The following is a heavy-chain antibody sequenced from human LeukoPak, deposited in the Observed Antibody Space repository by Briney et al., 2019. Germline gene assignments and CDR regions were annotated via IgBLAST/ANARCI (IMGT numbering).Heavy chain of an antibody. D-gene: IGHD3-22*01. Sequence: GGSLRLSCAASGFTFSSYSMNWVRQAPGKGLEWVSSISSSSSYIYYADSVKGRFTISRDNSKNKLYLQMNSLRAEDTALYYCAKAHIDGDGYYYFDYWGQGTLVSVSS. CDR1: GFTFSSYS. CDR2: ISSSSSYI. CDR3: AKAHIDGDGYYYFDY. V-gene: IGHV3-21*04. J-gene: IGHJ4*02.